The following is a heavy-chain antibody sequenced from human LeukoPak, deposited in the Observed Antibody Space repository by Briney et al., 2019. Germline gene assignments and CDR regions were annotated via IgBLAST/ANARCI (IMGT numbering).Heavy chain of an antibody. CDR1: GFTFSSYA. V-gene: IGHV3-23*01. J-gene: IGHJ4*02. D-gene: IGHD2-2*01. Sequence: PGGSLRLSCAASGFTFSSYAMSWVRQAPGKGLEWVSVISGSGGNTYYADSVKGRFTISRDNSKNTLYLQMNSLRAEDTAVYYCAKSRYCSSTSCQIDYWGQGTLVTVSS. CDR2: ISGSGGNT. CDR3: AKSRYCSSTSCQIDY.